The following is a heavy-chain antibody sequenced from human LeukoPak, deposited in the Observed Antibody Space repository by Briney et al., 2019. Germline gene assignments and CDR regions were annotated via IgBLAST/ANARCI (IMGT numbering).Heavy chain of an antibody. D-gene: IGHD4-17*01. Sequence: GGSLRLSCAASGFIFSSYSMNWVRQAPGKGLEWVSSISSSSRHIYYAGSVKGRFTISRDDAKNSVYLQMNSLRAEETVVYYCARDFTTVTTAYFQHWGQGTLVTVSS. CDR1: GFIFSSYS. CDR2: ISSSSRHI. V-gene: IGHV3-21*01. CDR3: ARDFTTVTTAYFQH. J-gene: IGHJ1*01.